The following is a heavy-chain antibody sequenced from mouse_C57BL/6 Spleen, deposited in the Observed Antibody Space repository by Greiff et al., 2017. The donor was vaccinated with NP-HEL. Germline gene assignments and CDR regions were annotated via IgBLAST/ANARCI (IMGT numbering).Heavy chain of an antibody. CDR1: GFSFNTYA. D-gene: IGHD2-5*01. Sequence: EVQLLESGGGLVQPKGSLKLSCAASGFSFNTYAMNWVRQAPGKGLEWVARIRRKSNNYATNYADSVKDRFTISGDDSESMLYLQMNNLKTEDTAMYYCGSEAYYRNHFDYWGQGTTLTVSS. J-gene: IGHJ2*01. V-gene: IGHV10-1*01. CDR2: IRRKSNNYAT. CDR3: GSEAYYRNHFDY.